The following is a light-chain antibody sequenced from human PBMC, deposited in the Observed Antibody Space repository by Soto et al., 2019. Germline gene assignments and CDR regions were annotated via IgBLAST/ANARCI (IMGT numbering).Light chain of an antibody. Sequence: EIVLTQSPDTLSLSPGERATLSCRASQNFSNFLVWYQQKPGQTPRPLIYATSGRATGTPDRFSGSGSGTDFTLTISRLEPEDFAVYYCQQYNNWPPFTFGQGTRLEIK. J-gene: IGKJ5*01. CDR1: QNFSNF. V-gene: IGKV3-20*01. CDR3: QQYNNWPPFT. CDR2: ATS.